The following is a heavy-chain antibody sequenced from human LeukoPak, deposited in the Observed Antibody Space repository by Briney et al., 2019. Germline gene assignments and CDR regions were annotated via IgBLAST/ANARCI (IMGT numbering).Heavy chain of an antibody. CDR2: IIPIFGTA. CDR3: AGPNDGGYSSSWYGFYYYYGMDV. D-gene: IGHD6-13*01. CDR1: GGTLSSYA. J-gene: IGHJ6*02. V-gene: IGHV1-69*13. Sequence: SVKVCCKASGGTLSSYAISWVRQAPGQGLEWMGGIIPIFGTANYAQKFQGRVTITADESTSTAYMELSSLRSEDTAVYYCAGPNDGGYSSSWYGFYYYYGMDVWGQGTTVTVSS.